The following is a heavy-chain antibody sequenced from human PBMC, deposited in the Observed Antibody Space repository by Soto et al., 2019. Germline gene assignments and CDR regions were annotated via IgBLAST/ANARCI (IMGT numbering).Heavy chain of an antibody. Sequence: GGSLRLSCAASGFTFSSYAMSWVRQAPGKGLEWVSAISGSGGSTYYADSVKGRFTISRDNSKNTLYLQMNSLRAEDTAVYYCANPRGLIQLWTGVWFDPWGQETLVTVSS. J-gene: IGHJ5*02. V-gene: IGHV3-23*01. CDR3: ANPRGLIQLWTGVWFDP. D-gene: IGHD5-18*01. CDR2: ISGSGGST. CDR1: GFTFSSYA.